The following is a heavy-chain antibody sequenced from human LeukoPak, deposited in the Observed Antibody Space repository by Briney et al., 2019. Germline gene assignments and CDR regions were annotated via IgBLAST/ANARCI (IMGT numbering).Heavy chain of an antibody. CDR3: ARGYGDYVDY. Sequence: ASVKFSCNASGYTFTGYYIHWVRQAPGQGLEWMGWIHPNSGGTNYAQKFQGRVTMTRDTSISTAYMELSSLRSDDTAVYYCARGYGDYVDYWGQGTLVTVSS. J-gene: IGHJ4*02. CDR1: GYTFTGYY. V-gene: IGHV1-2*02. D-gene: IGHD4-17*01. CDR2: IHPNSGGT.